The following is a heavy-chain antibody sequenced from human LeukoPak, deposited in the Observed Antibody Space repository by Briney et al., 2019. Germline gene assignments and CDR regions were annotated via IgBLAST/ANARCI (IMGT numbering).Heavy chain of an antibody. CDR3: ARVQSYHPGAPVAGMEFPVSSLDPFDY. Sequence: ASVKVSCKASGYTFTSYGISWVRQAPGQGLEWMGWISAYNGNTNYAQKLQGRVTMTTDTSTSTAYMELRSLRSDDTAVYYCARVQSYHPGAPVAGMEFPVSSLDPFDYWGQGTLVTVSS. J-gene: IGHJ4*02. CDR2: ISAYNGNT. CDR1: GYTFTSYG. D-gene: IGHD6-19*01. V-gene: IGHV1-18*01.